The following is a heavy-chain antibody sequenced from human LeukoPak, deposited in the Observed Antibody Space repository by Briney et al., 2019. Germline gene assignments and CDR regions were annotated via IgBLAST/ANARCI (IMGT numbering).Heavy chain of an antibody. Sequence: GGSLRLSCAASGFTFSSYWMHWVRQAPGKGLVWVARINTNGSPTQYADSVKGRSTISRDNAKTTLYLQMNSLRDEDTAVYYCAGDLISGSGSLGYWGQGTLVTVSS. CDR2: INTNGSPT. CDR3: AGDLISGSGSLGY. D-gene: IGHD3-10*01. V-gene: IGHV3-74*01. CDR1: GFTFSSYW. J-gene: IGHJ4*02.